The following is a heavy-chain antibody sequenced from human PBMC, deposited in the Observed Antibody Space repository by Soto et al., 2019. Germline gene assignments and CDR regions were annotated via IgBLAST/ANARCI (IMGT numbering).Heavy chain of an antibody. J-gene: IGHJ2*01. D-gene: IGHD3-22*01. CDR2: INPSGGST. CDR3: ARDYAYYYDSSGYSDWYFDL. V-gene: IGHV1-46*01. CDR1: GYTFTSYY. Sequence: ASVKVSCKASGYTFTSYYMHWVRQAPGQGLEWMGIINPSGGSTSYAQKFQGRVTMTRDTSTSTVYMELSSLRSEDTAVYYCARDYAYYYDSSGYSDWYFDLWGRGTLVTVSS.